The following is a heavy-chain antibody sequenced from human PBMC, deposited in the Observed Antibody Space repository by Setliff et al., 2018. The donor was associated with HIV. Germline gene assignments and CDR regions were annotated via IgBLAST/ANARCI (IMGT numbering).Heavy chain of an antibody. CDR2: IHHTGYI. V-gene: IGHV4-4*02. CDR1: GGSISSDNW. D-gene: IGHD4-17*01. Sequence: SETLSLTCAVSGGSISSDNWWTWVRQAPGKGLEWIGEIHHTGYINYHPSFKSRVTISLDTSRNQFSLKLRSVTAADTAVYYCARFEVTTVTTRDYWGQGTLVTVSS. J-gene: IGHJ4*02. CDR3: ARFEVTTVTTRDY.